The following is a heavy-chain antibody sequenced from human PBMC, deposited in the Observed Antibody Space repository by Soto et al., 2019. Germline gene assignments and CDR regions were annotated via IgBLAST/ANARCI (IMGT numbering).Heavy chain of an antibody. CDR1: GYTFSSYS. J-gene: IGHJ4*02. CDR3: ERSQTTVVTGY. D-gene: IGHD4-17*01. V-gene: IGHV1-69*06. Sequence: SSVNVSWKSAGYTFSSYSISWVRQAPGQGLEWMGGIIPIFGTANYAQKFQGRVTITADKSTSTAYMELSSLRSEDTAVYYCERSQTTVVTGYRGQGTLGTGPS. CDR2: IIPIFGTA.